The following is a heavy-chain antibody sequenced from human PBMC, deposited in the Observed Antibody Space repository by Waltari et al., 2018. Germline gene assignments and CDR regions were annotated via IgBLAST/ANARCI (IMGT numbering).Heavy chain of an antibody. Sequence: VQLVQSGAEVKKPGSSVKVSCKASGGTFSRYAISWVRQAPGQGLEWMGGIIPIFGTANYAQKFQGRVTITADESTSTAYMELSSLRSEDTAVYYCARDGGYYYDSSGYYYGVYWGQGTLVTVSS. V-gene: IGHV1-69*01. J-gene: IGHJ4*02. D-gene: IGHD3-22*01. CDR2: IIPIFGTA. CDR3: ARDGGYYYDSSGYYYGVY. CDR1: GGTFSRYA.